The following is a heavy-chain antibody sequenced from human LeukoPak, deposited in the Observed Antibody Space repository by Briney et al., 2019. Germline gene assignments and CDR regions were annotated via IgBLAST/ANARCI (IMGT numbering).Heavy chain of an antibody. CDR1: GGTFISYA. D-gene: IGHD3-3*01. CDR2: IIPIFGIA. Sequence: SVKVSCKASGGTFISYAISWVRQAPGQGLEWMGRIIPIFGIANYAQKFQGGVTITADKSTSTAYMELSSLRSEDTAVYYCARDYPTRDYDFWSGRNVNWFDPWGQGTLVTVSS. V-gene: IGHV1-69*17. CDR3: ARDYPTRDYDFWSGRNVNWFDP. J-gene: IGHJ5*02.